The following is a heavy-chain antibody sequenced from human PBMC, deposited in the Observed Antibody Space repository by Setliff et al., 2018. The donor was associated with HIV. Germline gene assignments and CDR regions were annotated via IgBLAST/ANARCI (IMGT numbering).Heavy chain of an antibody. V-gene: IGHV3-48*01. CDR2: ISSTSTTI. J-gene: IGHJ5*02. D-gene: IGHD2-2*01. CDR1: GFTFSSHS. Sequence: GGSLRLSCAASGFTFSSHSMNWVRQAPGKGLEWVSYISSTSTTICQADSVKGRFIISRDNVKNSLYLQMSSLRGEDTAVYYCARVSSTSSGVVWFDPWGQGTLVTVSS. CDR3: ARVSSTSSGVVWFDP.